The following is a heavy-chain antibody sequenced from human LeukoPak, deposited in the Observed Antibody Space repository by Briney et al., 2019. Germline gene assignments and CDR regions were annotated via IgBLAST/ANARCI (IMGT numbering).Heavy chain of an antibody. CDR1: GGSISSYY. Sequence: PSETLSLTCTVSGGSISSYYCSWIRQPAGKGLEWIGRIYTSGSTNYNPSLKSRVTISVDKSKNQFSLKLSSVTAADTAVYYCARDSDYGSGLYYFDYWGQGTLVTVSS. D-gene: IGHD3-10*01. J-gene: IGHJ4*02. V-gene: IGHV4-4*07. CDR3: ARDSDYGSGLYYFDY. CDR2: IYTSGST.